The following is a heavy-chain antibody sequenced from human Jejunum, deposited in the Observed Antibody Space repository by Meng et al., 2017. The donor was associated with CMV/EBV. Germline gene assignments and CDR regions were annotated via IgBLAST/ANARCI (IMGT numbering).Heavy chain of an antibody. Sequence: CAASGFTFSAYAMTWVRQAPGKGLEWVSTISADGASTYYPDSVKGRFAVSRDSSKNTLYLQMNGLRVGDTAMYFCVKGSPTSSSAYWGQGALVTVSS. CDR1: GFTFSAYA. J-gene: IGHJ4*02. CDR2: ISADGAST. D-gene: IGHD1-26*01. V-gene: IGHV3-23*01. CDR3: VKGSPTSSSAY.